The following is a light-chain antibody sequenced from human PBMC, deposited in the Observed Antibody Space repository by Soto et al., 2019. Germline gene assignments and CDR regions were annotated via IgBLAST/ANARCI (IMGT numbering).Light chain of an antibody. Sequence: QSVLTQPPSASGTPGQRVTISCSGRSSNIGSNTVNWYQQLPGTAPKLLIYSNNQRPSGVPDRFSGSKYGTSASLAISGLQSEDEADYYCAAWDDSLNGPVFGVGTKLTV. CDR3: AAWDDSLNGPV. J-gene: IGLJ2*01. CDR2: SNN. CDR1: SSNIGSNT. V-gene: IGLV1-44*01.